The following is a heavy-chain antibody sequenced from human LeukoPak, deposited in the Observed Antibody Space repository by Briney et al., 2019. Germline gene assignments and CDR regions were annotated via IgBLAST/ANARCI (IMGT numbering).Heavy chain of an antibody. Sequence: GGSLRLSCAASGFIFRTYWMSWVRQAPGTGLEWVATIKQDGSDKYFLDSVKGRFTVPRDNVKNSLYLQMDSLRAEDTAVYYCAELGITMIGGVWGKGTTVTISS. V-gene: IGHV3-7*01. J-gene: IGHJ6*04. CDR1: GFIFRTYW. CDR3: AELGITMIGGV. CDR2: IKQDGSDK. D-gene: IGHD3-10*02.